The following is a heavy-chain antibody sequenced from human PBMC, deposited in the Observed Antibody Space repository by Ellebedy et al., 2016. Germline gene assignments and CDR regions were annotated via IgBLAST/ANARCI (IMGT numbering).Heavy chain of an antibody. D-gene: IGHD2-15*01. CDR2: IFPGDSDT. J-gene: IGHJ4*02. V-gene: IGHV5-51*01. CDR3: ARRGTDGGGGSPDY. Sequence: GESLKISCKGSGYSFTSYWIGWVRHMPGKGLEWMGIIFPGDSDTRYSPSFHGQVTISADTSTSTAYLQWSRGRASDTAMYYCARRGTDGGGGSPDYWGQGTLVTVSS. CDR1: GYSFTSYW.